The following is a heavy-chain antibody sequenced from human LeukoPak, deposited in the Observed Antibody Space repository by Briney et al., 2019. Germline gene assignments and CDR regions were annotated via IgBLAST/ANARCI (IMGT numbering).Heavy chain of an antibody. J-gene: IGHJ2*01. D-gene: IGHD3-22*01. V-gene: IGHV1-46*01. Sequence: ASVKVSCKASGYTFTSYYMHWVRQAPGQGLEWMGLINPSGGSTSYAQKFQGRVTMTRDTSTSTVYMELSSLRSEDTAVYYCARGPRITMIVVVPFDLWGRGTLVTVSS. CDR1: GYTFTSYY. CDR2: INPSGGST. CDR3: ARGPRITMIVVVPFDL.